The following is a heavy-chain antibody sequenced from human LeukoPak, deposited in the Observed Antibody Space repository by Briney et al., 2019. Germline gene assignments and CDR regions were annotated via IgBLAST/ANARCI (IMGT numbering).Heavy chain of an antibody. Sequence: SVKVSCKASGGTFSSYAISWVRQAPGQGLEWMGGIIPIFGTANYAQKFQGRVTITADESTSTAYMELSSLRSEDTAVYYCARDRGRVVPAAIPGFWGQGTLVTVSS. CDR2: IIPIFGTA. V-gene: IGHV1-69*13. CDR3: ARDRGRVVPAAIPGF. CDR1: GGTFSSYA. D-gene: IGHD2-2*02. J-gene: IGHJ4*02.